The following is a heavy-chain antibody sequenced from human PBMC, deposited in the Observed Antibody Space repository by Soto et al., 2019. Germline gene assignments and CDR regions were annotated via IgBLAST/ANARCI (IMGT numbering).Heavy chain of an antibody. V-gene: IGHV5-51*01. D-gene: IGHD2-2*01. CDR3: ARSVYCISTSCLEYFQH. J-gene: IGHJ1*01. CDR2: IYPGDSDT. CDR1: GYSFTSYW. Sequence: GESLKISCKGSGYSFTSYWIGWVRQMPGKGLEWMGIIYPGDSDTRYSPSFQGQVTISADKSISTAYLQWSSLKASDTAMYYCARSVYCISTSCLEYFQHWGQGTLVTVS.